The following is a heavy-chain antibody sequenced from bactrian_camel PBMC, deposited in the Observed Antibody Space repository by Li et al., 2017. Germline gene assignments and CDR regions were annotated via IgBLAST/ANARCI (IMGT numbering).Heavy chain of an antibody. J-gene: IGHJ6*01. Sequence: VQLVESGGGSVQAGGSLRLSCAASIETIRRPCMAWSRQAPGKEREGVAAIDSDGVEAYAPFVKGRFTISQDRDKNMVFLQMNSLKSDDTAVYYCAAGHDFGYWGQGTQVTVS. CDR2: IDSDGVE. V-gene: IGHV3S53*01. CDR3: AAGHDFGY. CDR1: IETIRRPC.